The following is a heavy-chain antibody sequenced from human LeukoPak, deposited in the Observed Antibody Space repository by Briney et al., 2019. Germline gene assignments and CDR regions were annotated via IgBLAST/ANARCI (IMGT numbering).Heavy chain of an antibody. CDR3: VTYYFDSSGPKKNY. D-gene: IGHD3-22*01. J-gene: IGHJ4*02. CDR2: INHSGST. V-gene: IGHV4-30-2*01. Sequence: PSETLSLTCAVSGGSISSGGYSWSWIRQPPGKGLEWIGEINHSGSTNYNPSLKSRVTISVDTSKKQFSLELSSVTAADTAVYYCVTYYFDSSGPKKNYWGQGTLVTVSS. CDR1: GGSISSGGYS.